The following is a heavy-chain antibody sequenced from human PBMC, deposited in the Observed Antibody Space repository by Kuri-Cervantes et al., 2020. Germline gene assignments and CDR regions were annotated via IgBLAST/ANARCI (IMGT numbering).Heavy chain of an antibody. CDR2: IYYSGST. Sequence: SETLSLTCAVVGYSISNDYYWGWIRQPPGKGLEWIGYIYYSGSTNYNPSLKSRVTISVDTSKNQFSLKLSSVTAADTAVYYCARDRTAAAGTTFDYWGQGTLVTVSS. D-gene: IGHD6-13*01. V-gene: IGHV4-59*01. J-gene: IGHJ4*02. CDR3: ARDRTAAAGTTFDY. CDR1: GYSISNDYY.